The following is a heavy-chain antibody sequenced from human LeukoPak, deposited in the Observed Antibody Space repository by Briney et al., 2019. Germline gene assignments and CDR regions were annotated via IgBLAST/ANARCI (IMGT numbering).Heavy chain of an antibody. V-gene: IGHV3-21*01. Sequence: GGPLRLSCAASGFTFGTYTMNWVRQAPGKGLEWVSSISISSTYRYYADSVKGRFTMSRDNAKNSLFLQMNSLRAEDTAVYYCARDQPDTAFDYWGQGTLVTVSS. CDR2: ISISSTYR. CDR3: ARDQPDTAFDY. D-gene: IGHD5-18*01. CDR1: GFTFGTYT. J-gene: IGHJ4*02.